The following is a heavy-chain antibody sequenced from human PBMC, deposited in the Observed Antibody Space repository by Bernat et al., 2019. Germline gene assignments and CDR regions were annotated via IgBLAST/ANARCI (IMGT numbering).Heavy chain of an antibody. Sequence: EVQLVESGGGLVQPGGSLKLSCAASGFPFRDSSIHWVRQASGKGLEWVGRIRSKAYSYATTYAASVKDRFTISSDDSKNTAYLQMNSLKTDDTAVYYCSRRHCSGGSCYSDYWGQGTLVTVSS. CDR3: SRRHCSGGSCYSDY. CDR1: GFPFRDSS. D-gene: IGHD2-15*01. V-gene: IGHV3-73*01. CDR2: IRSKAYSYAT. J-gene: IGHJ4*02.